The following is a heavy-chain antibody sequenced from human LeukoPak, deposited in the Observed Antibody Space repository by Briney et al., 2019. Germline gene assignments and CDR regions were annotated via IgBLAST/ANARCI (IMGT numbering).Heavy chain of an antibody. Sequence: GGSLRLSCAASGFTFSSNYMSWVRQAPGKGLEWVSVIYSGGSTYYADSVKGRFTISRDNSKNTLYLQMNSLRAEDTAVYYCAKTEDWKGSGWYSWGQGTLVTVSS. J-gene: IGHJ4*02. CDR2: IYSGGST. CDR3: AKTEDWKGSGWYS. D-gene: IGHD6-19*01. CDR1: GFTFSSNY. V-gene: IGHV3-53*01.